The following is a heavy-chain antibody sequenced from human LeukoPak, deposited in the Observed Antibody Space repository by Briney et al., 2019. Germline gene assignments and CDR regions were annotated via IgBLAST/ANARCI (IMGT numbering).Heavy chain of an antibody. D-gene: IGHD5-12*01. J-gene: IGHJ4*02. V-gene: IGHV3-30-3*01. CDR3: AKDRTDDYDVNLDY. CDR2: IYFDGTNT. Sequence: PGGSLRLSCAASGFSFSSYTMHWVRQAPGRGLEWVAVIYFDGTNTYYADSVKGRFTISRDNSKNTLYLQMNSLRAEDTAVYYCAKDRTDDYDVNLDYWGQGTLVTVSS. CDR1: GFSFSSYT.